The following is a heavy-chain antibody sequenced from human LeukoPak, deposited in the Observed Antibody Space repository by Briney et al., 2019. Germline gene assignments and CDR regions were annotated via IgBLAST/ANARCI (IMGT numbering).Heavy chain of an antibody. CDR1: GFTFSNYA. D-gene: IGHD3-22*01. J-gene: IGHJ4*02. V-gene: IGHV3-23*01. Sequence: GGSLRLSCAASGFTFSNYAMSWVRQAPGKGLEWVSGISGSGGSTYYADSVKGRFTISRDNSKNTLFLQMNSLRAEDTAVYYCAKDGADYYDSSGYYSHVPLDYWGQGTLVTVSP. CDR2: ISGSGGST. CDR3: AKDGADYYDSSGYYSHVPLDY.